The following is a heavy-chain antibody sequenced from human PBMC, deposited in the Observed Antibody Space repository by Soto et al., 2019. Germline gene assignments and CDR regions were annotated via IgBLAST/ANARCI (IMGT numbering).Heavy chain of an antibody. CDR2: INHSGST. D-gene: IGHD2-15*01. CDR1: GGSFNGYY. Sequence: SETLSLTCAVYGGSFNGYYWSWIRQPPGKGLEWIGEINHSGSTNYNPSLKSRVTISVDTSKNQFSLKLSSVTAADTAVYYCARAAPRYCRGGSCYSGRAYWGQGTLVTVS. CDR3: ARAAPRYCRGGSCYSGRAY. J-gene: IGHJ4*02. V-gene: IGHV4-34*01.